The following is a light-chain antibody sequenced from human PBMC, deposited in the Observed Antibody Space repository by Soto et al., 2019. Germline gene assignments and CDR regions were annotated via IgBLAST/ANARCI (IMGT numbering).Light chain of an antibody. CDR1: QSVSSSY. J-gene: IGKJ1*01. CDR2: GTS. CDR3: HQYGSSPTT. Sequence: EIVMTQCRGRVSISVVAVSFLSYRACQSVSSSYLAWYQQKPGQAPRFLIYGTSSRATGIPDRFCGSGCGRHFSLIISRLEPEDFVVYYCHQYGSSPTTLGQGTKVDIK. V-gene: IGKV3-20*01.